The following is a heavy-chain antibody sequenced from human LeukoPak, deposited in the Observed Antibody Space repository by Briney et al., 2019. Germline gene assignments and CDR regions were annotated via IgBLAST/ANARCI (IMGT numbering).Heavy chain of an antibody. CDR1: GGSISSYY. CDR2: IYYSGST. V-gene: IGHV4-59*01. CDR3: ARGGSGWSLYYFDY. J-gene: IGHJ4*02. Sequence: SETLSLTCTVSGGSISSYYWSWIRQPPGKGLEWIGYIYYSGSTNYNPSLKSRVTISVDTSKNQFSLKPSSVTAADTAVYYCARGGSGWSLYYFDYWGQGTLVTVSS. D-gene: IGHD6-19*01.